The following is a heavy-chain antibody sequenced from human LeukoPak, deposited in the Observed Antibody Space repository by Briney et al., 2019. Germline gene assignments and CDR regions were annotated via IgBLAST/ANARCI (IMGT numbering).Heavy chain of an antibody. CDR3: ARGQYCGGDCGYYYYYGMDV. CDR1: GFTFSSYA. Sequence: GGSLRLSCAASGFTFSSYAMSWVRQAPGKGLEWVSAISGSGGSTYYADSVKGRFTISRDNSKNTLYLQMNSLRAEDTAVYYCARGQYCGGDCGYYYYYGMDVWGQGTTVTVSS. D-gene: IGHD2-21*02. J-gene: IGHJ6*02. V-gene: IGHV3-23*01. CDR2: ISGSGGST.